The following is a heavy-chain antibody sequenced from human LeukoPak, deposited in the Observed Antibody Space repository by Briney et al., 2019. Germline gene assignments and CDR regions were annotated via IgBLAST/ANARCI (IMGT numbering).Heavy chain of an antibody. D-gene: IGHD3-22*01. CDR2: MNPNSGNT. V-gene: IGHV1-8*03. J-gene: IGHJ3*02. Sequence: GASVNVSCTPSGYTFTSYDINWVRQATGQGLKWMGWMNPNSGNTGYTQKFQGRVTITRNTSISTAYMELSSLRSEDTAVYYCTFDSSGYYYRAFDIWGQGTMVTVSS. CDR3: TFDSSGYYYRAFDI. CDR1: GYTFTSYD.